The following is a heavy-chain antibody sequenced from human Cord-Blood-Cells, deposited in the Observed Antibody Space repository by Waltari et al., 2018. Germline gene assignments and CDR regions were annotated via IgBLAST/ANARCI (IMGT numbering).Heavy chain of an antibody. V-gene: IGHV3-30-3*01. Sequence: QVQLVESGGGVVQPGRSLRLSCAASGFTFSSYAMHWVRQAAGKGLEWVAVISYDGSNKYCADSVKGRFTISRDNSKNTLYLQMNGLRAEDTAVYYCARGYSSSWYAFDIWGQGTMVTVSS. J-gene: IGHJ3*02. CDR2: ISYDGSNK. D-gene: IGHD6-13*01. CDR3: ARGYSSSWYAFDI. CDR1: GFTFSSYA.